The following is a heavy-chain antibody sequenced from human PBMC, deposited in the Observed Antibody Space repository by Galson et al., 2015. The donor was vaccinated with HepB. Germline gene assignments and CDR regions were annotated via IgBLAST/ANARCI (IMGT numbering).Heavy chain of an antibody. D-gene: IGHD3-10*01. CDR1: GFTFSSYA. J-gene: IGHJ3*02. Sequence: SLRLSCAASGFTFSSYAMSWVRQAPGKGLEWVSAISGSGGSTYYADSVKGRFTISRDNSKNTLYLQMNSLRAEDTAVYYCATLPGEGTMVRGVSHARKSKPTRGAFDIWGQGTMVTVSS. CDR3: ATLPGEGTMVRGVSHARKSKPTRGAFDI. CDR2: ISGSGGST. V-gene: IGHV3-23*01.